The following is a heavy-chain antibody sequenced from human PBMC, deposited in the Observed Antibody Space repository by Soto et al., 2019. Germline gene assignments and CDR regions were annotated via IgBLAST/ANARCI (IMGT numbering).Heavy chain of an antibody. V-gene: IGHV4-31*03. D-gene: IGHD6-25*01. CDR1: GGSISSGGQY. J-gene: IGHJ4*02. Sequence: QVQLKESGPGLVKPSQTLSLTCTVSGGSISSGGQYWSWIRQHPGKGLEWIGYIYDSGSTYYNPSLMSRVTISVDTSQKQFSLKLRSVTAADTAVYYCARDAAEYYFDYWGQGTLVTVSS. CDR3: ARDAAEYYFDY. CDR2: IYDSGST.